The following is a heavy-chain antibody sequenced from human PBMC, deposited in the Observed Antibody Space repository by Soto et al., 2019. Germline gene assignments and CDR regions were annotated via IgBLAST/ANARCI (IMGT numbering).Heavy chain of an antibody. V-gene: IGHV4-31*03. CDR1: GGSISSGGYY. J-gene: IGHJ5*02. Sequence: QVQLQESGPGLVKPSQTLSLTCTVSGGSISSGGYYWSWIRQHPQKGLEGIGYVYYRGSTYYNPSLKSRVNISVDTSKNQFSLKLRSVTAADTAVYYCARAPSIFGVVIIQGHWFDPWGQGTLVTVSS. D-gene: IGHD3-3*01. CDR3: ARAPSIFGVVIIQGHWFDP. CDR2: VYYRGST.